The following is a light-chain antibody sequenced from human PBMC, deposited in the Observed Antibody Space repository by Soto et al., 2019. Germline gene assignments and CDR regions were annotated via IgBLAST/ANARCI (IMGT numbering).Light chain of an antibody. J-gene: IGKJ2*01. Sequence: ETVLTQSPGTLSLSPGERATRSCRASQSVTSNFLAWYQQKPGQAPMLLIYGGSNRATAIPDRFSGSGSGTDFTLTISRLEPEDFAVYYCQQYGTSPPMYTFGQGTKVEIK. CDR2: GGS. CDR3: QQYGTSPPMYT. V-gene: IGKV3-20*01. CDR1: QSVTSNF.